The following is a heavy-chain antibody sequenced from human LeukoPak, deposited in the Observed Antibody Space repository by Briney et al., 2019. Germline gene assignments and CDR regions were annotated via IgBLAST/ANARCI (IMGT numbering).Heavy chain of an antibody. V-gene: IGHV1-46*01. Sequence: ASVKVSCKASGYTFTSYYMHWVRQAPGQGLEWMGIINPSGGSTSYAQKFQGRVTMTTDTSTSTAYMELRSLRSDDTAVYYCARVPPPYYDSGSYYDYWGQGTLVTVSS. D-gene: IGHD3-10*01. CDR2: INPSGGST. CDR1: GYTFTSYY. J-gene: IGHJ4*02. CDR3: ARVPPPYYDSGSYYDY.